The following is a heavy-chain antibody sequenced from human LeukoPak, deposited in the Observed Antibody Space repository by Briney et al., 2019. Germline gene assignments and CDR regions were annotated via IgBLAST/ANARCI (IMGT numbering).Heavy chain of an antibody. CDR3: ARWELWAFDY. V-gene: IGHV4-4*07. Sequence: SETLSLTCTVSGGSISNYWSWIRQPAGKGLEWIGRIYTSGSTNYNPSLKSRVTMSVDTSKNQFSLKLSSVTAADPAVYYCARWELWAFDYWGQGTLVTVSS. CDR2: IYTSGST. D-gene: IGHD1-26*01. J-gene: IGHJ4*02. CDR1: GGSISNY.